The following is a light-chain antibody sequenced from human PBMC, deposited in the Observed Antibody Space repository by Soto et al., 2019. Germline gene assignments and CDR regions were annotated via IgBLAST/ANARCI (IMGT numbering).Light chain of an antibody. CDR2: GNS. V-gene: IGLV1-40*01. Sequence: QSALTQPPSVSGAPGQRVTISCTGSSSNIGAGYDVHWYQQLPGTAPKLLISGNSNRPSGVPDRFSGSKSGTSASLAITGLQAEDEADYYCQCYDSSLGGSRVFGGGTKLTVL. CDR1: SSNIGAGYD. CDR3: QCYDSSLGGSRV. J-gene: IGLJ2*01.